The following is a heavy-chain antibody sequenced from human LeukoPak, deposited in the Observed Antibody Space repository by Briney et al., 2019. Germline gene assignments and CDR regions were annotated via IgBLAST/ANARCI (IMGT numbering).Heavy chain of an antibody. CDR2: ISYDGNTK. J-gene: IGHJ4*02. Sequence: GGSLSLSCAASGFTFSSYPMHWVRQAPGKGLEWVSVISYDGNTKYYADSVKGRFTISRDSPKNTLYLQMDSLRADDTAMYYCARDPQRGEPDYFDYWGQGTLVTVSS. CDR1: GFTFSSYP. D-gene: IGHD1-14*01. CDR3: ARDPQRGEPDYFDY. V-gene: IGHV3-30-3*01.